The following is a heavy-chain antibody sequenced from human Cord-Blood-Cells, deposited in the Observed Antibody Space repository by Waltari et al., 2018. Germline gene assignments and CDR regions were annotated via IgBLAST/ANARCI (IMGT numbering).Heavy chain of an antibody. CDR2: TYYRSKWYN. CDR1: GDSVSSNSAA. CDR3: ARDRLDIAMVYYYYYMDV. V-gene: IGHV6-1*01. J-gene: IGHJ6*03. D-gene: IGHD5-18*01. Sequence: QVQLQQSGPGLVKPSQTLSLTCAISGDSVSSNSAAWNWIRQSHSRGLEWLGRTYYRSKWYNDYAVSVKSRITINPYTSKNQFSLQLNSVTPEDTAVYYCARDRLDIAMVYYYYYMDVWGKGTTVTVSS.